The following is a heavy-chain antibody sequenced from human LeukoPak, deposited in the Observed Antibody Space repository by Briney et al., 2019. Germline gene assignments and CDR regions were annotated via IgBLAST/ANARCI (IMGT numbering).Heavy chain of an antibody. CDR1: GGTFSSYA. CDR2: IIPIFGTA. CDR3: ARVGRDYVYPDY. Sequence: GSSVKVSCKASGGTFSSYAISWVRQAPGQGLEWMGGIIPIFGTANYAQKFQGRVTITADKSTSTAYMELSSLRSEDTAVYYCARVGRDYVYPDYWGQGTLVTVSS. J-gene: IGHJ4*02. V-gene: IGHV1-69*06. D-gene: IGHD3-16*01.